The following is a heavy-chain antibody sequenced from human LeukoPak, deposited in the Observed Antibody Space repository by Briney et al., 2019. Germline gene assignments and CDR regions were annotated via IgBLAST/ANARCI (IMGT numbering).Heavy chain of an antibody. V-gene: IGHV4-39*07. CDR1: GGSISSDSYY. CDR3: AREGGMGWFDP. Sequence: SETLSLTCTVSGGSISSDSYYWAWIRQPPGKGLEWIASIYYSGSTYYNPSLKSRVTISVDRSKNQFSLKLSSVTAADTAVYYCAREGGMGWFDPWGQGTLVTVSS. J-gene: IGHJ5*02. D-gene: IGHD3-16*01. CDR2: IYYSGST.